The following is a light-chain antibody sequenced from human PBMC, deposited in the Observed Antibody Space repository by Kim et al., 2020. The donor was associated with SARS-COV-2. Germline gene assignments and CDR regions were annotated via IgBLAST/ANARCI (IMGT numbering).Light chain of an antibody. Sequence: DIQMTQSPSSLSASVGDRVTITCQASQDISNYLNWYQQKPGKAPKLLIYDASNLETGVPSRFSGSGSGTDFTFTINSLQPEDIATYYCQQYDNPYTFGQGTKLVI. J-gene: IGKJ2*01. CDR2: DAS. CDR3: QQYDNPYT. CDR1: QDISNY. V-gene: IGKV1-33*01.